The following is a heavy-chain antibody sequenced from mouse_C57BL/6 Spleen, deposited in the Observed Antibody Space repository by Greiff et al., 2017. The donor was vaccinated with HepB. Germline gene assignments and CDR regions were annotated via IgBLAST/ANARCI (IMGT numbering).Heavy chain of an antibody. D-gene: IGHD2-3*01. V-gene: IGHV5-17*01. CDR1: GFTFSDYG. CDR2: ISSGSSTI. CDR3: ARRWLLRGDAMDY. J-gene: IGHJ4*01. Sequence: EVQVVESGGGLVKPGGSLKLSCAASGFTFSDYGMHWVRQAPEKGLEWVAYISSGSSTIYYADTVKGRFTISRDNAKNTLLLQMTSLRSEDTAMYYCARRWLLRGDAMDYWGQGTSVTVAS.